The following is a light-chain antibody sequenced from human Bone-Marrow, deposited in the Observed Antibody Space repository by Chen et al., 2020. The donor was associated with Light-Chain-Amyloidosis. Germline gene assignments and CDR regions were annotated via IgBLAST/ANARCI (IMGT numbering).Light chain of an antibody. CDR3: QSADSSGTYEVI. CDR1: DLPTKY. J-gene: IGLJ2*01. CDR2: RDT. Sequence: SYERTQPPSVSVSPGQTARITCSGDDLPTKYAYWYQQKPGQAPVLVIHRDTERPSGISERFSGSSSGTTATLTISGVQAEDEADYHCQSADSSGTYEVIFGGGTKLTV. V-gene: IGLV3-25*03.